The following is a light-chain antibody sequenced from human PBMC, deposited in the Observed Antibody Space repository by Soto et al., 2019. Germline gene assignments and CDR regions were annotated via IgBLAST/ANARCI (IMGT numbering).Light chain of an antibody. CDR1: SSNIGAGYD. CDR2: NNN. V-gene: IGLV1-40*01. CDR3: QSYDSSLSGSYV. Sequence: QSVLTQPPSVSGAPGQRVTISCTGRSSNIGAGYDVHWYQRLPGTAPKVLIYNNNNRPSGVPDLFSGSKSGTSASLAITGLPAEDEDDYYCQSYDSSLSGSYVFGTGTKLTVL. J-gene: IGLJ1*01.